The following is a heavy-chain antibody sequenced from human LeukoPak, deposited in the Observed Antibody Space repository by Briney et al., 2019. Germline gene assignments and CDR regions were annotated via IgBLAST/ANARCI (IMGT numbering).Heavy chain of an antibody. V-gene: IGHV4-61*02. Sequence: SETLSLTCTVSGGSISSGSYYWSWIRQPAGKGLEWIGRIYTSGSTNYNPSLKSRVTISVDTSKNQFSLKLSSVTAADTAVYYCARDGSPYSGYDVYFDYWGQGTLVTVSS. CDR3: ARDGSPYSGYDVYFDY. J-gene: IGHJ4*02. D-gene: IGHD5-12*01. CDR2: IYTSGST. CDR1: GGSISSGSYY.